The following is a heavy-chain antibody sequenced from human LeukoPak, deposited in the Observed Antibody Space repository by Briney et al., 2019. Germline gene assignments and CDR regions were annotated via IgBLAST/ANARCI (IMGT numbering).Heavy chain of an antibody. CDR3: ARRRIVGSIDDAFDI. Sequence: SCKASGYTFANYYMHWVRQAPGKGLEWAAVISSDGNTQYYADSVEGRFTISRDNSNNTLYLQMNSLRADDTAIYYCARRRIVGSIDDAFDIWGQGTMVTLSS. D-gene: IGHD1-26*01. J-gene: IGHJ3*02. CDR1: GYTFANYY. V-gene: IGHV3-30-3*01. CDR2: ISSDGNTQ.